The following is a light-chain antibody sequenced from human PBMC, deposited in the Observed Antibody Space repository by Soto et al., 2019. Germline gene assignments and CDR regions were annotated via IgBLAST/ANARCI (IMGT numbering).Light chain of an antibody. J-gene: IGLJ2*01. V-gene: IGLV2-14*01. CDR2: GVN. Sequence: QSVLTQPASVSGSPGQSITISCTGTSSDIGRYNYVSWYQQHPGKAPRLVISGVNKRPSGISNRFSGSKSGNTASLTISGLQADDEAIYYCASYTSTTTLGVFGGGTLLTVL. CDR3: ASYTSTTTLGV. CDR1: SSDIGRYNY.